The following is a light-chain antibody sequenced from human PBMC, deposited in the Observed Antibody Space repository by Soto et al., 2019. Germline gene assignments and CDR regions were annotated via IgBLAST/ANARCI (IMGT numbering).Light chain of an antibody. CDR3: HKYNHAPT. V-gene: IGKV1-27*01. CDR1: QAISSY. Sequence: DIQFTQSPSSLSASVGDRVTITCRASQAISSYLAWYQQKPGKVPELLIYATSTLQSGAPSRFSGSGSGTDFPLTISSLQPEDVATYYCHKYNHAPTFGGGTKVEIK. J-gene: IGKJ4*01. CDR2: ATS.